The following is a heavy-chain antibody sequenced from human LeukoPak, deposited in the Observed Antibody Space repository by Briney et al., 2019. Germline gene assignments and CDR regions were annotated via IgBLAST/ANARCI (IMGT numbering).Heavy chain of an antibody. Sequence: PSETLSLTCTVSGGSINSYYWSWIRQPPGKGLEWIGYIYDSGSTNYNPSLKSRVTISVDTSKNQFSLKLSSVTAADTAVYYCARASMVRGVIDWGQGTLVTVSS. V-gene: IGHV4-59*01. CDR1: GGSINSYY. CDR3: ARASMVRGVID. J-gene: IGHJ4*02. CDR2: IYDSGST. D-gene: IGHD3-10*01.